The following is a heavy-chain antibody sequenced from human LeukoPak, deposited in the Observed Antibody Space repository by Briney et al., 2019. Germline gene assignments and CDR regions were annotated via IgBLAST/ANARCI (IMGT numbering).Heavy chain of an antibody. CDR3: VRGADTGYSSDS. D-gene: IGHD3-9*01. Sequence: GGSLRLSCAASGFTVSSNYMTWVRQAPGKGLEWVSVIHKNAITYYADIVKGRFTISRDNSKNIVFLQMNSVRAEDTAVYYCVRGADTGYSSDSWGQGTLVTVSS. CDR2: IHKNAIT. CDR1: GFTVSSNY. V-gene: IGHV3-53*01. J-gene: IGHJ4*02.